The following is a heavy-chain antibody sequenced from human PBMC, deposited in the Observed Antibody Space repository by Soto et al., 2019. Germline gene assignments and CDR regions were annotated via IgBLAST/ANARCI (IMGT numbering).Heavy chain of an antibody. D-gene: IGHD5-12*01. CDR2: IQSGGST. CDR1: GFTVSSKY. Sequence: EVQLVESGGDLVQPGGSLRLSCAASGFTVSSKYMSWVRQAPGKGLEWVSLIQSGGSTYYAGSVKGRFTISRDNSKNTLFLQXXXXXXXXTXXXXCXXXXXXXXXXSCYGVPMDVWGKGTTVTVSA. V-gene: IGHV3-66*01. CDR3: XXXXXXXXXXSCYGVPMDV. J-gene: IGHJ6*04.